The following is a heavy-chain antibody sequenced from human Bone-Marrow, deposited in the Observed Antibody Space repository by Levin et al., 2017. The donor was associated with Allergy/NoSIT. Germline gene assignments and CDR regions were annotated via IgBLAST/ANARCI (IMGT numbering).Heavy chain of an antibody. CDR3: ANQRGDY. CDR1: GFIVSNGF. CDR2: VSAEGHT. V-gene: IGHV3-53*01. J-gene: IGHJ4*02. D-gene: IGHD3-10*01. Sequence: QRGESLKISCAASGFIVSNGFMSWVRQAPGKGLEWVSVVSAEGHTYYVDSVKGRFTISRDISKNTLYLQMNSLRVEDTAIYYCANQRGDYWGQGTQVTVSS.